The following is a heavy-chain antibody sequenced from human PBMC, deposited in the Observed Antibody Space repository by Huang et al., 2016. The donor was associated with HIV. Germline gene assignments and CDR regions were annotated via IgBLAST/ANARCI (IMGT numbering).Heavy chain of an antibody. Sequence: QVQLVQSGAEVKKPGSSVKVSCKVSGGTFNNAISWVRQAPGQGLEWLEGIIPIFGTPNYARKFQGRVTITADESTSIAYMELSSLRSEDTAVYDCARGAPDLDSHLDHWGQGTLVTVSS. CDR2: IIPIFGTP. CDR3: ARGAPDLDSHLDH. J-gene: IGHJ4*02. CDR1: GGTFNNA. D-gene: IGHD3-3*01. V-gene: IGHV1-69*13.